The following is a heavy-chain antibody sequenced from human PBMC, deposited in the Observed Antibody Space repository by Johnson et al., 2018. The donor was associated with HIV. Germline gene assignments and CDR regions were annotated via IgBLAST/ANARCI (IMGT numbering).Heavy chain of an antibody. CDR3: ARDVIKVIAARDDAFDI. V-gene: IGHV3-11*04. CDR2: ISSSGSTI. J-gene: IGHJ3*02. Sequence: QVQLVESGGGLVKPGGSLRLSCAASGFTFSDYYMSWIRQAPGKGLEWVSYISSSGSTIYYADSVKGRFTISRDNAKNSLYLQMNSLSAEDTAVYYCARDVIKVIAARDDAFDIWGQGTMVTVSS. D-gene: IGHD6-6*01. CDR1: GFTFSDYY.